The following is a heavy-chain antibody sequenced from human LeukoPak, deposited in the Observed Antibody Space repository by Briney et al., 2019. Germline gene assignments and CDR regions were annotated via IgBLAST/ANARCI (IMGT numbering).Heavy chain of an antibody. J-gene: IGHJ3*02. D-gene: IGHD3-22*01. CDR1: GYTFTSYG. V-gene: IGHV1-18*01. CDR2: ISAYNGNT. CDR3: ARVYDSSGYYKAAFDI. Sequence: ASVKVSCKTSGYTFTSYGISWVRQAPGQGLEWMGWISAYNGNTNYAQNLQDRVTMTTDRSTSTAYMELSSLRSEDTAVYYCARVYDSSGYYKAAFDIWGQGTMVTVSS.